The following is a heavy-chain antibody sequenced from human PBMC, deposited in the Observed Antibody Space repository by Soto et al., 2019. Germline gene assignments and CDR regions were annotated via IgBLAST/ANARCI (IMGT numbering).Heavy chain of an antibody. D-gene: IGHD2-2*01. CDR3: AKSLSTAVNYGLDV. J-gene: IGHJ6*02. Sequence: EVQLLDSGGGLVQPGGSLRLSCGASGFTFSDNAMTWVRQAPGKGLEWVSSISDDGDSTYYADSVKGRFAVSRDNSKNTLFLHMNSLGAEDTAVYYCAKSLSTAVNYGLDVWGQGTSVTVSS. CDR1: GFTFSDNA. CDR2: ISDDGDST. V-gene: IGHV3-23*01.